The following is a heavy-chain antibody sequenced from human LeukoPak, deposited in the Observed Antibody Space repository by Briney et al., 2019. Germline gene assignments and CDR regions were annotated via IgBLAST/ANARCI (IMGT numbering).Heavy chain of an antibody. J-gene: IGHJ4*02. D-gene: IGHD4-17*01. Sequence: SETLSLTCTVSGTSITRTYWSWIRQPPGRGLESVGYVYDTGDTNYNPSLKSRVTMSLDTSKNQFSLTLSSVTAADTAVYYCARGWDHYGDYGEYYFDYWGQGTLVTVSS. CDR2: VYDTGDT. CDR1: GTSITRTY. V-gene: IGHV4-59*01. CDR3: ARGWDHYGDYGEYYFDY.